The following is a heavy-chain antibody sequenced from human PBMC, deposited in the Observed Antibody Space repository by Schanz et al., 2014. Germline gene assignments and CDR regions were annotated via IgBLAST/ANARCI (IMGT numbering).Heavy chain of an antibody. V-gene: IGHV1-8*01. J-gene: IGHJ6*03. CDR2: MNPNSGDT. CDR1: GYPFTSDD. Sequence: VQLEQSGAEVKKPGASVKVSCRASGYPFTSDDITWVRQAPGQGLEWMGWMNPNSGDTGYPRKFQDRVTMTRNTSISTAYMELNSLTSEDTAVYYCARVSMEFERGKSYYYYMDVWGRGTTVTVSS. CDR3: ARVSMEFERGKSYYYYMDV. D-gene: IGHD3-10*01.